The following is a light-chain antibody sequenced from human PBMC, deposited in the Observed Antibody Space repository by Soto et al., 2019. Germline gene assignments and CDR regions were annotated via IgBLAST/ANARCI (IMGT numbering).Light chain of an antibody. CDR3: NSYAGTSYV. CDR2: EVS. Sequence: QSALTQPASVSGSPGQSITVSCTGTSSDVGGYNSVSWYQQHPGKPPKLIIYEVSNRPSGVSDRFSGSKSGNTASLTISELQAEDEDDYYCNSYAGTSYVSGTGTKVTDL. CDR1: SSDVGGYNS. J-gene: IGLJ1*01. V-gene: IGLV2-14*03.